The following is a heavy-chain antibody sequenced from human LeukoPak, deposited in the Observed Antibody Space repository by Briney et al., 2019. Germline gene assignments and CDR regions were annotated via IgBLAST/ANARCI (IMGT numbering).Heavy chain of an antibody. CDR2: ISGST. J-gene: IGHJ4*02. CDR1: GFTFSSYA. CDR3: ATRTYSSGWYTFDY. D-gene: IGHD6-19*01. V-gene: IGHV3-23*01. Sequence: GSLRLSCAASGFTFSSYAMSWVRQAPGKGLEWVSGISGSTYYADSVRGRFTISRDNSKNTLYLQMNSLRAEDTAVYYCATRTYSSGWYTFDYWGQGTLVTVSS.